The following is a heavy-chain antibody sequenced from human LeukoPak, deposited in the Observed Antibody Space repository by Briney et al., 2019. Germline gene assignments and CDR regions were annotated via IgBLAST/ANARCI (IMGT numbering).Heavy chain of an antibody. CDR2: ITGSGGKK. J-gene: IGHJ3*02. V-gene: IGHV3-48*03. CDR1: GFIFSTYE. Sequence: PGGSLRLSCAASGFIFSTYEMNWVRQALGRGLEWLSYITGSGGKKYYADSLKGRFTISRDNANKLLFLHMNSMRAEDKAVYYCARDLGDYVGYDAFDIWGQGTMVTVSS. CDR3: ARDLGDYVGYDAFDI. D-gene: IGHD4-17*01.